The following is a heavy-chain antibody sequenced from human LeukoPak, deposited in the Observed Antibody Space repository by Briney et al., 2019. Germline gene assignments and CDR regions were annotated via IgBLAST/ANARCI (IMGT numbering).Heavy chain of an antibody. V-gene: IGHV1-18*01. CDR3: ARDLDGSGSYYTDY. Sequence: AASVKVSCKASGYTFTGYGISWVRQAPGQGPEWVGCIRGYNGNTNYAQKLQGRVTMTTDTSTSTAYMELRSLRSDDTAVYYCARDLDGSGSYYTDYWGQGTLVTVS. J-gene: IGHJ4*02. CDR2: IRGYNGNT. CDR1: GYTFTGYG. D-gene: IGHD3-10*01.